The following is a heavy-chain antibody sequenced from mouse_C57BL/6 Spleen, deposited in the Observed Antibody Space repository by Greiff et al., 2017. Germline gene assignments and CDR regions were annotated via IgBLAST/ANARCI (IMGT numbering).Heavy chain of an antibody. Sequence: QVQLQQPGTELVKPGASVKLSCKASGYTFTSYWMHWVKQRPGQGLEWIGNINPSNGGTNYNEKFKSKATLTVDKSSSTAYMQLSSLTSVDSAVYYCARWDYYGSSPAWFAYWGQGTLVTVSA. CDR3: ARWDYYGSSPAWFAY. CDR2: INPSNGGT. V-gene: IGHV1-53*01. D-gene: IGHD1-1*01. J-gene: IGHJ3*01. CDR1: GYTFTSYW.